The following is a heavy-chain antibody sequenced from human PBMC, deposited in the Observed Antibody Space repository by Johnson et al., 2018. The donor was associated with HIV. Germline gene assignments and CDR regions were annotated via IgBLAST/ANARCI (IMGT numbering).Heavy chain of an antibody. Sequence: VQLVESGGGVVRPGGSLRLSCAASGFTFDDYGMSWVRQAPGKGLEWVSGISWNSGSIGYADSVKGRFTISRDNAKNSLYLQMNSLRAEDTALYYCARGQLWLLDDALDIWGQGTMVTVSS. CDR2: ISWNSGSI. CDR3: ARGQLWLLDDALDI. D-gene: IGHD5-18*01. V-gene: IGHV3-20*04. CDR1: GFTFDDYG. J-gene: IGHJ3*02.